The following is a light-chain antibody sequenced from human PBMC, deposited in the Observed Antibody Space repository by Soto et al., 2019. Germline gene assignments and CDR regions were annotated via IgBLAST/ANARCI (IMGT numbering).Light chain of an antibody. Sequence: DIQMTQSPSSLSASVGDRVTIPCRASQRITNSLNWYQQKPGRAPNLLIYAASSLQRGAPSRFSGSGSGTGFTLTISSLQPDDFATYYCQQTYSPPFTLGPGTKVDIK. V-gene: IGKV1-39*01. CDR2: AAS. CDR1: QRITNS. J-gene: IGKJ3*01. CDR3: QQTYSPPFT.